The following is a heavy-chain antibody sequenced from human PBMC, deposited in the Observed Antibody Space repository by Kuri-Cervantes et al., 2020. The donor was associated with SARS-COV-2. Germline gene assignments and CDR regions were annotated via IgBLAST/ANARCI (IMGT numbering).Heavy chain of an antibody. CDR2: INSDGSST. J-gene: IGHJ3*02. CDR1: GFTFSSYW. Sequence: GGSLRLSCAASGFTFSSYWMHWVRQAPGKGLVWVSRINSDGSSTSYADSVKGRFTISRDNAKSTLYLQMNSLRAEDTAVYYCAEDRRFGARSGVAGAFDIWGQGTMVTVSS. D-gene: IGHD3-16*01. CDR3: AEDRRFGARSGVAGAFDI. V-gene: IGHV3-74*01.